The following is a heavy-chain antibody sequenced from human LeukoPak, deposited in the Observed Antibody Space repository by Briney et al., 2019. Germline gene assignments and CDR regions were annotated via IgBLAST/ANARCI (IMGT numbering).Heavy chain of an antibody. CDR3: AIRDGHTDH. CDR2: INPANGYT. J-gene: IGHJ4*02. Sequence: GASVKVSCKASGYTFTSYAMHWVRQAPGHTLEWLGWINPANGYTKYSQEFQGRVSITRDSSASTVFMEVNGLRSEDMAVYYCAIRDGHTDHWGQGTLVTVSS. V-gene: IGHV1-3*03. CDR1: GYTFTSYA. D-gene: IGHD5-24*01.